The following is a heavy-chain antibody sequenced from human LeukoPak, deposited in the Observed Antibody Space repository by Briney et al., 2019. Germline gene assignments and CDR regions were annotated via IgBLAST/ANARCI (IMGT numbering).Heavy chain of an antibody. CDR3: ARVPLYDRSGYYFDY. D-gene: IGHD3-22*01. CDR2: ISTSGRAI. CDR1: GFTFSNYN. V-gene: IGHV3-48*02. J-gene: IGHJ4*02. Sequence: QTGGSLRLSCAASGFTFSNYNINWVRQAPGKGLGWVSYISTSGRAIFYADSVKGRFTISRDNAKNSLFLQMNSLRDEDTAVYYCARVPLYDRSGYYFDYWGLGTLVTVSS.